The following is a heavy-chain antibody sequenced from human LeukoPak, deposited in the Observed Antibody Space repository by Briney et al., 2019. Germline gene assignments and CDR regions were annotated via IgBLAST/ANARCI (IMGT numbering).Heavy chain of an antibody. CDR1: GGSISSGSYY. V-gene: IGHV4-61*02. J-gene: IGHJ4*02. CDR3: ARGLYSSGWYSDY. D-gene: IGHD6-19*01. CDR2: IYTSGST. Sequence: SETLPLTCTVSGGSISSGSYYWSWIRQPAGKGLEWIGRIYTSGSTNYNPSLKSRVTISVDTSKNQFSLKLSSVTAADTAVYYCARGLYSSGWYSDYWGQGTLVTVSS.